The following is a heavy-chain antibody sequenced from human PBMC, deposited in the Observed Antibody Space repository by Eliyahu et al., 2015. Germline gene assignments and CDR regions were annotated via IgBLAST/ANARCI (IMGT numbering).Heavy chain of an antibody. J-gene: IGHJ2*01. CDR3: AREGAGFWYFDL. V-gene: IGHV3-74*01. CDR2: LSGDGSST. CDR1: GFTFSSHW. D-gene: IGHD1-26*01. Sequence: EVQLVESGGGLVXPGGSLRLXCAXXGFTFSSHWMNWVRQAPGKGXVWVSRLSGDGSSTSYADSVKGRFTISRDNAKNTLFLQMSSLRVEDTAVYYCAREGAGFWYFDLWGRGTLVTVSS.